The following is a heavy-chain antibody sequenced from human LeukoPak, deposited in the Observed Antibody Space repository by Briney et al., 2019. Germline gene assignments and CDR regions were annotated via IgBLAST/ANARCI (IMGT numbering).Heavy chain of an antibody. Sequence: SETLSLTCTVSGGSISSYYWSWIQQPPGKGLEWIGYIYYSGSTNYNPSLKSRVTISVDTSKNQFSLKLSSVTAADTAVYYCARGPYCSGGSCYSPWDYWGQGTLVTVSS. CDR1: GGSISSYY. J-gene: IGHJ4*02. D-gene: IGHD2-15*01. CDR3: ARGPYCSGGSCYSPWDY. CDR2: IYYSGST. V-gene: IGHV4-59*08.